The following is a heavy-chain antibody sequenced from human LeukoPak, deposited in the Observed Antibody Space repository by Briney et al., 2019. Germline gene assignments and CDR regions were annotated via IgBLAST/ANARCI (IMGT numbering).Heavy chain of an antibody. CDR1: GFTFSSYW. Sequence: GGSLRLSCAASGFTFSSYWMSWVRQAPGKGLEWVANIKQDGSEKYYVDSVRGRFTISRDNAKNSLFLQMNSLRAEDTAVYYCVRDLYGSGRYQRDYWGQGTLVTVSS. J-gene: IGHJ4*02. CDR2: IKQDGSEK. D-gene: IGHD3-10*01. CDR3: VRDLYGSGRYQRDY. V-gene: IGHV3-7*01.